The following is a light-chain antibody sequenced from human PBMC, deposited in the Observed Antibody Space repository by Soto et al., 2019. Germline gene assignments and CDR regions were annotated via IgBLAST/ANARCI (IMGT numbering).Light chain of an antibody. CDR3: SSYTVISTWV. J-gene: IGLJ3*02. CDR1: SSDVGDYNY. Sequence: QSVLTQPASVSGSPGQSITISCTRTSSDVGDYNYVSWYQQHPGKAPKLIIYEFTNRPSGVSNRFSGSESGNTASLTISGLQPEDEADYFCSSYTVISTWVFGGGTQLTVL. V-gene: IGLV2-14*01. CDR2: EFT.